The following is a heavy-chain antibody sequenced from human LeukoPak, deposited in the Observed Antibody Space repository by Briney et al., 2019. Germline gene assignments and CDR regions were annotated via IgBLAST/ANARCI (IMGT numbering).Heavy chain of an antibody. V-gene: IGHV4-39*07. CDR2: VYYSGST. D-gene: IGHD3-22*01. Sequence: KPSETLSLTCTVSGGSISSRSYYWGWIRQPTGKGLEWIGSVYYSGSTYYNPSLKSRVTISVDTSKNQFSLKLSSVTAADTAVYYCARATSGYYPLYFDYWGQGTLVTVSS. CDR1: GGSISSRSYY. CDR3: ARATSGYYPLYFDY. J-gene: IGHJ4*02.